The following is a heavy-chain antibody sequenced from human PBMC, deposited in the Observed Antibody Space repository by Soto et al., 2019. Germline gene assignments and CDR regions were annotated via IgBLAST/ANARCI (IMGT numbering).Heavy chain of an antibody. Sequence: EVQLVESGGGLVMPGGSLRLSCIASGFSVSTYSMNWVRQAPGKGLEWVSSIRRSGDYTYYADSLKGRFTISRDNAKNSLSLQMISLRAEDTAVYYCARSTSLGGMDVWGQGTTVTVSS. J-gene: IGHJ6*02. D-gene: IGHD1-1*01. CDR2: IRRSGDYT. CDR1: GFSVSTYS. V-gene: IGHV3-21*01. CDR3: ARSTSLGGMDV.